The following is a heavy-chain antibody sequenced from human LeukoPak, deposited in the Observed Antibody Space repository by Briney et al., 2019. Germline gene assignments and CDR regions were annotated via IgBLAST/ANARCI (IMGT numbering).Heavy chain of an antibody. Sequence: SVKVSCKASGYTFSSNAINWVRQAPGQGLEWMGGIIPIFGTANYAQKFQGRVTITADESTSTAYMELSSLRSEDTAVYYCARDRAIVATNYFDYWGQGTLVTVSS. CDR1: GYTFSSNA. J-gene: IGHJ4*02. CDR2: IIPIFGTA. CDR3: ARDRAIVATNYFDY. D-gene: IGHD5-12*01. V-gene: IGHV1-69*13.